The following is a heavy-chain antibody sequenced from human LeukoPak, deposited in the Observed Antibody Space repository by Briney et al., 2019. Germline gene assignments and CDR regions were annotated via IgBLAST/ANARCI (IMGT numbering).Heavy chain of an antibody. CDR3: ASTYDSSGYYYSLDAFDI. J-gene: IGHJ3*02. D-gene: IGHD3-22*01. CDR1: GYSFTSYW. V-gene: IGHV5-51*01. Sequence: GESLQISCKGSGYSFTSYWIGWVRQMPGKGLEWMGIIYPGDSDTRYSPSFQGQVTISADKSISTAYLQWSSLKASDTAMYYCASTYDSSGYYYSLDAFDIWGQGTMVTVSS. CDR2: IYPGDSDT.